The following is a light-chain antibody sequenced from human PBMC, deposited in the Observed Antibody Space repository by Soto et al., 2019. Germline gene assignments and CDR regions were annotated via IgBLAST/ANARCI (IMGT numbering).Light chain of an antibody. CDR1: SGHSSDA. J-gene: IGLJ3*02. CDR3: QTWGTGIRV. CDR2: LNSDGRH. Sequence: QPVLTQSPSASASLGASVKLTCTLNSGHSSDAIAWHQQQPEKGPRYLMKLNSDGRHTKGDGIPDRFSGSSSGAERYLTISSLQSEDEAVYYCQTWGTGIRVFGGGTQLTVL. V-gene: IGLV4-69*01.